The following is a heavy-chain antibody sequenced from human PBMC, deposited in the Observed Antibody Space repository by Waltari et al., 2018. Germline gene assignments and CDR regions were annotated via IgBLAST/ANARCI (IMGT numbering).Heavy chain of an antibody. CDR3: ARTVVAWRTTIFSMYYVDY. V-gene: IGHV4-38-2*01. D-gene: IGHD3-3*01. Sequence: QVQLQESGPGLVKPSETLSLTCAVSGYSISSGYFWGWIRQPPGRGLVGFGTVYKTAVTYYSPSIKSRVTISVDTSKNHFSLNLSSVTAADTAFYYCARTVVAWRTTIFSMYYVDYWGQGTLVTVSS. CDR1: GYSISSGYF. J-gene: IGHJ4*02. CDR2: VYKTAVT.